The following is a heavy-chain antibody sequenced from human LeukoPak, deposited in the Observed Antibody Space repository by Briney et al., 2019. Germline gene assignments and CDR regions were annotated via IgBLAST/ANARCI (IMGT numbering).Heavy chain of an antibody. Sequence: GGSLRPSCAASGFTVSSNYMSWVRQAPGKGLEWVSVIYSGGSTYYADSVKGRFTISRDNSKNTLYLQMNSLRAEDTAVYYCARVQVAGLYWGQGTLVTVSS. CDR1: GFTVSSNY. V-gene: IGHV3-66*02. CDR2: IYSGGST. D-gene: IGHD6-19*01. J-gene: IGHJ4*02. CDR3: ARVQVAGLY.